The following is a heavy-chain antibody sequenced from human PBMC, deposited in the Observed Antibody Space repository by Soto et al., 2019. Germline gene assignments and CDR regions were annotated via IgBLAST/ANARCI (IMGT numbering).Heavy chain of an antibody. J-gene: IGHJ6*02. V-gene: IGHV2-5*01. D-gene: IGHD6-13*01. CDR3: AHRLPGPSGYDV. CDR2: IYWNDEQ. CDR1: GFPLTSGVVG. Sequence: QITLKESGPTLVKPTQTLTLTCTFSGFPLTSGVVGVGWIRQPPGEALEWLALIYWNDEQYYNPSLRNRLTITRDTSKHQVVLTLTNMDPVDTATYYCAHRLPGPSGYDVWGQGTAVTVSS.